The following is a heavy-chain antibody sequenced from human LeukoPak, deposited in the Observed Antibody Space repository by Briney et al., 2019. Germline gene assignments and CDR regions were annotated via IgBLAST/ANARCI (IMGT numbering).Heavy chain of an antibody. CDR3: ATWNPRSGYRNNWFDP. J-gene: IGHJ5*02. D-gene: IGHD5-18*01. CDR1: GFTFSSYG. CDR2: ISYDGSNK. Sequence: GGSLRLSCAASGFTFSSYGMHWVRQAPGKGLEWVAVISYDGSNKYYADSVKGRFTISRDNSKNTLYLQMNSLRAEDTAVYYCATWNPRSGYRNNWFDPWGQGTLVTVSS. V-gene: IGHV3-30*03.